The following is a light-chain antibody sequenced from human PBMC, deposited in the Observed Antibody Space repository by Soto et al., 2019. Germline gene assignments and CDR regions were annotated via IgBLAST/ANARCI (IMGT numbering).Light chain of an antibody. CDR3: QQRYTWPS. CDR1: QSVSNS. CDR2: DAS. V-gene: IGKV3-11*01. J-gene: IGKJ3*01. Sequence: ETVLTQSPATLSLSPGERAILSCRASQSVSNSLAWYQQKPGQAPRLLIYDASKRATGVPARFSGSGSGTDFTLTITSLEPEDFAVYYCQQRYTWPSFGPGTKVDIK.